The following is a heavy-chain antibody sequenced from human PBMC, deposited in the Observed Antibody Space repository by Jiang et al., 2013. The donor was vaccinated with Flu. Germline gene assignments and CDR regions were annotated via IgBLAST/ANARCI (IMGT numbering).Heavy chain of an antibody. CDR3: ARETAPRGPPDY. Sequence: LLKPSETLSLTCTVSGGSISSYYWSWIRQPPGKGLEWIGYIYYSGSTNYNPSLKSRVTISVDTSKNQFSLKLSSVTAADTAVYYCARETAPRGPPDYWGQGTLVTVSS. CDR1: GGSISSYY. V-gene: IGHV4-59*12. CDR2: IYYSGST. J-gene: IGHJ4*02. D-gene: IGHD1-26*01.